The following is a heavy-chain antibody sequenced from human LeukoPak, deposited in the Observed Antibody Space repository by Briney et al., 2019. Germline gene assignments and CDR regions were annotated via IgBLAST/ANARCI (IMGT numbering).Heavy chain of an antibody. Sequence: PGGSLRLSCAASGFTFDDYAMLWVRQAPGKGLEGVSGISWNSGSIGYADSVKGRFTISRDNAKNSLYLQINSLRAEDTALYYCAKAPYVRDYSYGMDVWGQGTTVTVSS. D-gene: IGHD3-16*01. CDR3: AKAPYVRDYSYGMDV. CDR1: GFTFDDYA. V-gene: IGHV3-9*01. CDR2: ISWNSGSI. J-gene: IGHJ6*02.